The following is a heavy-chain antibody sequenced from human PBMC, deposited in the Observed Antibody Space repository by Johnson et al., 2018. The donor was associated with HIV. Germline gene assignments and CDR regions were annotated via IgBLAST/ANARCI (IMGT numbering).Heavy chain of an antibody. CDR2: ISYDGSNK. CDR3: AREPRGPSSGSRIPDAFDI. V-gene: IGHV3-30-3*01. J-gene: IGHJ3*02. Sequence: QVQPVESGGGVVQPGRSLRLSCSASAFTFITYAMHWVRQAPGKGLEWVAVISYDGSNKYYADSVKGRFTISRDNSKNTLYLQMNSLRAEDTAVYYCAREPRGPSSGSRIPDAFDIWGQGTMVTVSS. CDR1: AFTFITYA. D-gene: IGHD3-10*01.